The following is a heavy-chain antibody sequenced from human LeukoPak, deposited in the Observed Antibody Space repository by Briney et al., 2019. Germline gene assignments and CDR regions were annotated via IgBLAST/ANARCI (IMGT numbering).Heavy chain of an antibody. Sequence: GGSLRLSCAASGFTFSSYAMTWVRQAPGKGLQWVSAVSGSGAHTYCADSVKGRFTISRDNSRDTLYLQMNSLRAEDTAVYCCASPVYSSSWYYFDYWGQGTLVTVSS. V-gene: IGHV3-23*01. J-gene: IGHJ4*02. D-gene: IGHD6-13*01. CDR3: ASPVYSSSWYYFDY. CDR1: GFTFSSYA. CDR2: VSGSGAHT.